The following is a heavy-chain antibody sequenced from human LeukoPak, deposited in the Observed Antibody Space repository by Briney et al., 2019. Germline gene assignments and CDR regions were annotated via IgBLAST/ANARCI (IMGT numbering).Heavy chain of an antibody. CDR2: ISAVSTYI. D-gene: IGHD6-6*01. CDR1: GFTFSSYT. V-gene: IGHV3-21*01. J-gene: IGHJ6*03. Sequence: GGSLRLSCAASGFTFSSYTIHWVRQAPGKGLEWVASISAVSTYIYYADSVKGRFTISRDNVEKSAYLELSGLTAHDTAIYYCARGGIAGRPVYYYYMDVWGKGTTVTVSS. CDR3: ARGGIAGRPVYYYYMDV.